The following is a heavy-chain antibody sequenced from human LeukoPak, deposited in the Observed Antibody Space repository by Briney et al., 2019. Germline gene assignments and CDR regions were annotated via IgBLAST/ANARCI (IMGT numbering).Heavy chain of an antibody. V-gene: IGHV4-34*01. J-gene: IGHJ5*02. D-gene: IGHD6-13*01. CDR3: ARQVYASSWYSITQDQYNWFDP. CDR2: INHSGST. CDR1: GGSFSCYY. Sequence: SETLSLTFAVYGGSFSCYYWTWGRPAPGKGLGWSGEINHSGSTNYNPSLKRRVTISVDTSKNQFSLKLSSVTAADTAVYYCARQVYASSWYSITQDQYNWFDPWGQGTLVTVSS.